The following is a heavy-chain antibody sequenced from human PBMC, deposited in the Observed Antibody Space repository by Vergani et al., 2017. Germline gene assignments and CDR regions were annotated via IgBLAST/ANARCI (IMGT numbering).Heavy chain of an antibody. CDR3: AREIVVVPAASPFDP. CDR2: ISSSSSYI. CDR1: GFTFSSYS. V-gene: IGHV3-21*01. D-gene: IGHD2-2*01. J-gene: IGHJ5*02. Sequence: EVQLVESGGGLVKPGGSLRLSCAASGFTFSSYSMNWVRQAPGKGLEWVSSISSSSSYIYYADSVKGRFTISRDNAKNSLYLQMNSLRAEDTAVYYCAREIVVVPAASPFDPWGQGTLVTVSS.